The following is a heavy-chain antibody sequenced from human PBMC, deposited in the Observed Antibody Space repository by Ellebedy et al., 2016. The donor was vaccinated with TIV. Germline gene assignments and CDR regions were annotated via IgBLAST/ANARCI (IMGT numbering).Heavy chain of an antibody. J-gene: IGHJ3*01. CDR1: GFTVSSNY. CDR3: ARVGVMVVTNPTDAFDV. V-gene: IGHV3-53*01. D-gene: IGHD2-21*02. CDR2: IYNSGNT. Sequence: PGGSLRLSCAASGFTVSSNYMNRVRQAPGKGLEWVSVIYNSGNTQYADSVKGRFTISRDNSKNVLYLQMNSLRAEDTAVYFCARVGVMVVTNPTDAFDVWGQGTMVTVSS.